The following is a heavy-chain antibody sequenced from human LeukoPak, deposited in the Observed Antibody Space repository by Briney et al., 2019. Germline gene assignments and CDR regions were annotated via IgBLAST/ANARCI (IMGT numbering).Heavy chain of an antibody. CDR2: ISYDGSNK. D-gene: IGHD3-3*01. J-gene: IGHJ4*02. CDR3: ARVPSYYDFWSGYSPLFDY. V-gene: IGHV3-30-3*01. Sequence: GGSLRLSCAASRFTFSSYAMHWVRQAPGKGLEWVAVISYDGSNKYYADSVKGRFTISRDNSKNTLYLQMNSLRAEDTAVYYCARVPSYYDFWSGYSPLFDYWGQGTLVTVSS. CDR1: RFTFSSYA.